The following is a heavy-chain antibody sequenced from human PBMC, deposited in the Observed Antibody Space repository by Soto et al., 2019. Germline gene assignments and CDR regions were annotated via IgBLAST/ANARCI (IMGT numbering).Heavy chain of an antibody. D-gene: IGHD3-3*01. J-gene: IGHJ4*02. V-gene: IGHV3-23*01. CDR1: GFTFSTYG. Sequence: GGSLRLSCAASGFTFSTYGMSWVRQAPGKGLEWVSAIGGSGATTYYTDSVKGRFTISRDNSRNTVYLQMNSLRAEDTAVYYCAKLESSSHYWGQGTLVTVS. CDR3: AKLESSSHY. CDR2: IGGSGATT.